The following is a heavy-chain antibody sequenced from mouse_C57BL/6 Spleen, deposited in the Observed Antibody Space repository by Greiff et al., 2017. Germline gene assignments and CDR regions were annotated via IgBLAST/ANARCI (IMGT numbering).Heavy chain of an antibody. Sequence: VQLQQPGAELVRPGSSVKLSCKASGYTFTSYWMHWVKQRPIQGLEWIGNIDPSDSETHYNQKFKDKATLTVDTSSSTAYMQLSSLTSEDAAVYYCASLDSSGYGYWGQGTTLTVSS. CDR1: GYTFTSYW. D-gene: IGHD3-2*02. CDR2: IDPSDSET. V-gene: IGHV1-52*01. J-gene: IGHJ2*01. CDR3: ASLDSSGYGY.